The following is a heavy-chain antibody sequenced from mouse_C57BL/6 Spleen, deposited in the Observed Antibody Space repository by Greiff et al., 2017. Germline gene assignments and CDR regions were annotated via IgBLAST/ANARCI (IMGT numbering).Heavy chain of an antibody. CDR1: GYSITSGYY. D-gene: IGHD1-1*01. Sequence: VQLQQSGPGLVKPSQSLSLTCSVTGYSITSGYYWNWIRQFPGNKLEWMGYISYDGSNNYNPSLKNRISITRDTSKNQFFLKLNSVTTEDTATYYCARDYGSSYGGFAYWGQGTLVTVSA. V-gene: IGHV3-6*01. CDR2: ISYDGSN. J-gene: IGHJ3*01. CDR3: ARDYGSSYGGFAY.